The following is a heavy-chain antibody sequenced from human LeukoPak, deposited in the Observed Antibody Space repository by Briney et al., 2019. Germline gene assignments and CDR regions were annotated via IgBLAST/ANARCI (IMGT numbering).Heavy chain of an antibody. V-gene: IGHV1-69*13. D-gene: IGHD6-13*01. J-gene: IGHJ6*02. CDR1: GGTFSSYA. CDR2: IIPILGTA. CDR3: ASPRKQLVPYYYGMDV. Sequence: SVKVSCKASGGTFSSYAISWVRQAPGQGLEWMGGIIPILGTANYAQKFQGRVTITADESTSTAYMELSSLRSEDTAVYYCASPRKQLVPYYYGMDVWGQGTTVTVSS.